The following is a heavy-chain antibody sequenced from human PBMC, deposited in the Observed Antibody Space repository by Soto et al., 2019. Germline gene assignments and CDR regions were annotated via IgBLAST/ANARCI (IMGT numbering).Heavy chain of an antibody. CDR3: ATNYCSGGLCYSYDYGMDV. D-gene: IGHD2-8*02. J-gene: IGHJ6*02. V-gene: IGHV1-69*01. CDR1: GSTCSSSA. CDR2: IIPIFGQA. Sequence: VKVSFKGSGSTCSSSAIYWLGQAPAQEIGWRGEIIPIFGQANYAQKLQGRVTLTADESTSTAYMDLSRLRSEDTAVYFCATNYCSGGLCYSYDYGMDVWGQG.